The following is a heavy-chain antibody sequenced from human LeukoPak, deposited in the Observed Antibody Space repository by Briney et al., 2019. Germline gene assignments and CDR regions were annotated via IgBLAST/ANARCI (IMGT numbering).Heavy chain of an antibody. J-gene: IGHJ5*02. CDR1: GFTVSSNY. Sequence: GGSLRLSCAASGFTVSSNYMSWVRQAPGKGLEWVANIKQDGSEKYYVDSVKGRFTISRDNAKNSLYLQMNSLRAEDTAVYYCARGFGRPWGQGTLVTVSS. D-gene: IGHD3-10*01. CDR2: IKQDGSEK. V-gene: IGHV3-7*03. CDR3: ARGFGRP.